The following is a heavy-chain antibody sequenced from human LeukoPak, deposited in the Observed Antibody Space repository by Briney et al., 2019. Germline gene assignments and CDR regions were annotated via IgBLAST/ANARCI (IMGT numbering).Heavy chain of an antibody. Sequence: GGSLRLSCAASGFTLSSYAMSWVRQAPGKGLEWVSAISGSGGSTYYADSVKGRFTISRDNSKNTLYLQMNSLRAEDTAVYYCAKDSLAWDIVVVVAATQTDYWGQGTLVTVSS. J-gene: IGHJ4*02. CDR1: GFTLSSYA. CDR3: AKDSLAWDIVVVVAATQTDY. V-gene: IGHV3-23*01. D-gene: IGHD2-15*01. CDR2: ISGSGGST.